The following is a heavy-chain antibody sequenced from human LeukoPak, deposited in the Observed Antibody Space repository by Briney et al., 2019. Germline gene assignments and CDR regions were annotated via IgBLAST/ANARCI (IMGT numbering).Heavy chain of an antibody. CDR2: IKQDGSEK. CDR3: ARDRMADIVVVVAATMFDY. CDR1: GFTFSSYW. V-gene: IGHV3-7*01. D-gene: IGHD2-15*01. J-gene: IGHJ4*02. Sequence: GGSLRLSCAASGFTFSSYWMSWVRQAPGKGLEWVANIKQDGSEKYYVDSVKGRFTISRDNAKNSLYLHMNSLRAEDTAVYYCARDRMADIVVVVAATMFDYWGQGTLVTVSS.